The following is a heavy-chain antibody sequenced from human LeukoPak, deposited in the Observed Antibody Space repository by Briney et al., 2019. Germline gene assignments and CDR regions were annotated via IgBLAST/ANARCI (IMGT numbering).Heavy chain of an antibody. V-gene: IGHV4-59*01. D-gene: IGHD4-17*01. J-gene: IGHJ6*02. CDR1: GGSISHYY. CDR2: IYYSGTT. CDR3: AREDPQTTVPEGMDV. Sequence: SETLSLTCTVSGGSISHYYWSWIRQSPGKGLEWIGYIYYSGTTSYNPSLKSRVTISVDTSRNQFSLQLRSVTAADTAVYYCAREDPQTTVPEGMDVWGQGTTVIVSS.